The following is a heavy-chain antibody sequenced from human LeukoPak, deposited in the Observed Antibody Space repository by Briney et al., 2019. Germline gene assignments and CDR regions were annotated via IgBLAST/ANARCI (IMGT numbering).Heavy chain of an antibody. J-gene: IGHJ3*02. Sequence: PGGSLRLSCTASGFTFGDYAMSWFRQAPGKGLEWVGFIRSKAYGGTTEYAASVKGRFTISRDDSKSIAYLQMNSLKTEDTAVYYCTRDRGKQQLVSKGPGGAFDIWGQGTMVTVSS. V-gene: IGHV3-49*03. CDR3: TRDRGKQQLVSKGPGGAFDI. CDR1: GFTFGDYA. D-gene: IGHD6-13*01. CDR2: IRSKAYGGTT.